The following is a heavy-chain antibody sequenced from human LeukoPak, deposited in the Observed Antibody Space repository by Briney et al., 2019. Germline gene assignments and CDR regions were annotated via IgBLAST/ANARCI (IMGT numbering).Heavy chain of an antibody. J-gene: IGHJ6*02. CDR3: ARERRDGYNYRGYYYYYGMDV. V-gene: IGHV4-34*01. D-gene: IGHD5-24*01. CDR1: GGSFSGYY. Sequence: PSETLSLTCAVYGGSFSGYYWSWIRQPPGKGLEWIGEINHSGSTNYNPSLKSRVTISVDTSKNQFSLKLSSVTAADTAVYYCARERRDGYNYRGYYYYYGMDVWGQGTTVTVSS. CDR2: INHSGST.